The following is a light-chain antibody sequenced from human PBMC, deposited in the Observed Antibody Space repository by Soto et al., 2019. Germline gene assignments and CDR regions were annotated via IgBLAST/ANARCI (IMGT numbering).Light chain of an antibody. J-gene: IGLJ3*02. CDR1: SSDIGNYNF. CDR3: SSYAYGSTLWV. V-gene: IGLV2-23*02. CDR2: EVN. Sequence: QSVLTQPASVSGSPGQSITISCTGTSSDIGNYNFVSWFQQHPDKAPKLMIYEVNKRPSGVSNRFSGSKSGNTASLTISGLQPEDEADYYCSSYAYGSTLWVFGGGTKVTVL.